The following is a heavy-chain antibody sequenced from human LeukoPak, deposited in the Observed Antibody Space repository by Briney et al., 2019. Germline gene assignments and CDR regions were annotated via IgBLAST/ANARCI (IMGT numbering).Heavy chain of an antibody. CDR3: ARDSSSWYGRYYYYYYGMDV. CDR1: GYTFTSYD. V-gene: IGHV1-8*01. J-gene: IGHJ6*02. CDR2: MNPNSGNT. D-gene: IGHD6-13*01. Sequence: ASVKVSCKASGYTFTSYDINWVRQATGQGLEWMGWMNPNSGNTGYAQKFQGRVTMTRNTSISTAYMELSSLRSEDTAVYYCARDSSSWYGRYYYYYYGMDVWGQGTTVTVSS.